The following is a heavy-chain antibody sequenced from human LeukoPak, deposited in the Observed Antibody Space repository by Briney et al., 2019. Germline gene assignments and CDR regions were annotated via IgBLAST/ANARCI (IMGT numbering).Heavy chain of an antibody. CDR3: AGFYGSGRDNWFDP. CDR2: IYTSGST. D-gene: IGHD3-10*01. Sequence: LETLSLTCTVSGGSISSYYWSWIRQPAGKGLEWIGRIYTSGSTNYNPSLKSRVTMSVDTSKNQFSLKLSSVTAADTAVYHCAGFYGSGRDNWFDPWGQGTLVTVSS. J-gene: IGHJ5*02. CDR1: GGSISSYY. V-gene: IGHV4-4*07.